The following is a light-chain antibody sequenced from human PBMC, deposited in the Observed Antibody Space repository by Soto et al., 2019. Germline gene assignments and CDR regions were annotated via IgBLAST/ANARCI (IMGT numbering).Light chain of an antibody. Sequence: QSALAQPASVSGSPGQSITISCTGTSSDVGGNKYVSWYQQYPGKVPKLLINKVSNRPSGVSNRFSGCKSGNTAYLTISGLQVEDEAEYFCFSFTATSTHGFGTGTKVTVL. CDR2: KVS. CDR3: FSFTATSTHG. V-gene: IGLV2-14*01. CDR1: SSDVGGNKY. J-gene: IGLJ1*01.